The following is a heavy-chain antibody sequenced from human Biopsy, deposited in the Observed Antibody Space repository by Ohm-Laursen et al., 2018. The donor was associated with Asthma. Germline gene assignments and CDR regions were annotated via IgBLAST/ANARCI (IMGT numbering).Heavy chain of an antibody. V-gene: IGHV3-30*18. CDR3: AKDRVRINSAYYFDY. Sequence: RSLRLSCAASGFTFSSYGMHWVRQAPGKGPEWVAVILSDGRDKYYADSVKGRFTISRDNSKNTLYLHMHSLRAEDTAVYFCAKDRVRINSAYYFDYWGQGTLVTVSS. D-gene: IGHD3-10*01. CDR1: GFTFSSYG. J-gene: IGHJ4*02. CDR2: ILSDGRDK.